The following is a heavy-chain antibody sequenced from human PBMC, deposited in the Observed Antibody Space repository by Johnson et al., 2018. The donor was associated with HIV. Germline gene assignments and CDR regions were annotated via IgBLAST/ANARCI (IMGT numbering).Heavy chain of an antibody. D-gene: IGHD2-15*01. CDR3: AKVGGGGFDI. CDR1: GFPLSIYP. J-gene: IGHJ3*02. Sequence: VPLVESRGGFLEPGESRRLSRAASGFPLSIYPMSWVRQAPGTGLEWVSTISNSAGDTYYADSVKGRFTISRDNSKNTLYLQMNGLRADDTAVYYCAKVGGGGFDIWGQVTMVTVSS. V-gene: IGHV3-23*04. CDR2: ISNSAGDT.